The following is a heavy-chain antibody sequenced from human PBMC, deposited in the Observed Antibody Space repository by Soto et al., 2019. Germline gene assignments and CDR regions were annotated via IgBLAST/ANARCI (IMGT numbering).Heavy chain of an antibody. Sequence: GGSLRLSCAASGFTFSSYGMHWVRQAPGKGLEWVAVISYDGSNKYYADSVKGRFTISRDNSKNTLYLQMNSLRAEDTAVYYCAKVAGGSGDYDGVSYYYYYMDVWGKGTTVTVSS. J-gene: IGHJ6*03. CDR2: ISYDGSNK. D-gene: IGHD4-17*01. CDR1: GFTFSSYG. CDR3: AKVAGGSGDYDGVSYYYYYMDV. V-gene: IGHV3-30*18.